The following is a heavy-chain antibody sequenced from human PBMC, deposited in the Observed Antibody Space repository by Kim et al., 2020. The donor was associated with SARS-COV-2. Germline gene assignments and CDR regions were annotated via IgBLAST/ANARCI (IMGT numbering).Heavy chain of an antibody. Sequence: VKGRFTISRDDSKSIAYLQMNSLKTEDTAVYYCTRDQGLIQGTIPDAFDIWGQGTMVTVSS. V-gene: IGHV3-49*02. J-gene: IGHJ3*02. D-gene: IGHD3-3*01. CDR3: TRDQGLIQGTIPDAFDI.